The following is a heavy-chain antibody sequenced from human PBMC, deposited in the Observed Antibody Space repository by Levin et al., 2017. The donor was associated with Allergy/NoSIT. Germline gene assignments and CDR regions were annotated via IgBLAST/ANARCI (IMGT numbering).Heavy chain of an antibody. CDR1: GFTFSSYS. J-gene: IGHJ4*02. CDR2: ISSNSRII. D-gene: IGHD5-18*01. V-gene: IGHV3-21*01. Sequence: GESLKISCAASGFTFSSYSMHWVRQAPGKGLEWVSSISSNSRIIFYAHSMKGRFTISRDNAKNSLYLQMNSLRAEDTARYYCATVGTSSTVMDTFDYWGQGTLVTVSS. CDR3: ATVGTSSTVMDTFDY.